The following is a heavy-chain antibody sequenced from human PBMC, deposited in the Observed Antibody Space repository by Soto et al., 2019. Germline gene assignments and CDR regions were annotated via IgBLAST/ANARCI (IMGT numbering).Heavy chain of an antibody. CDR1: GGSFSCYY. CDR3: ARFFGFVY. V-gene: IGHV4-34*01. Sequence: SETLSLTCAVYGGSFSCYYWSWIRQPPGQGLEWIGEINHSGSTNYNPSLKSRVTISVNTSKNQFSLKLTSVTAADTAVYYCARFFGFVYWGQGTLVTVSS. J-gene: IGHJ4*02. D-gene: IGHD3-3*01. CDR2: INHSGST.